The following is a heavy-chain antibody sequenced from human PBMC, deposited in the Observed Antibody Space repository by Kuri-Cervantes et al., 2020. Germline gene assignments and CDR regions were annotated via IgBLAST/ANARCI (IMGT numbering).Heavy chain of an antibody. CDR3: AIPIGGSYGEEI. D-gene: IGHD1-26*01. Sequence: GGSLRLSCAASGFTFDDYAMHWVRQAPGKGLEWVSGISWNSGSIGYADSVKGRFTISRDNAKNSLYLQMNSLRAEDTAVYYCAIPIGGSYGEEIWGQGTKVTVSS. V-gene: IGHV3-9*01. J-gene: IGHJ3*02. CDR2: ISWNSGSI. CDR1: GFTFDDYA.